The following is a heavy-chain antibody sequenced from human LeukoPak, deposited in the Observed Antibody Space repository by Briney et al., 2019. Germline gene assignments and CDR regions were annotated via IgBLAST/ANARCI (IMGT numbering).Heavy chain of an antibody. CDR3: ARGRGSSWSYFDY. J-gene: IGHJ4*02. V-gene: IGHV4-30-2*01. CDR1: GGSISSGGYS. D-gene: IGHD6-13*01. CDR2: IYHSGST. Sequence: SETLSLTCAVSGGSISSGGYSWGWVRQPPGKGLEWIGYIYHSGSTYYNPSLKSRVTISVDRSKNQFSLKLSSVTAVDTAVYYCARGRGSSWSYFDYWGQGTLVTVSS.